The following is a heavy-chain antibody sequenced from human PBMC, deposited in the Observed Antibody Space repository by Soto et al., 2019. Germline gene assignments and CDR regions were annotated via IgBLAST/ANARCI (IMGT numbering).Heavy chain of an antibody. Sequence: GESLRVCSKGAGCSCTDYCIGLVRQMHGKGLEWMGIIYPGDSDTRYSPSFQGQVTISADKSISTAYLQWSSLKASDTAMYYCARLLFSYYYDSSGYTIPGAFDIWGQGTMVTVSS. CDR2: IYPGDSDT. J-gene: IGHJ3*02. V-gene: IGHV5-51*01. D-gene: IGHD3-22*01. CDR1: GCSCTDYC. CDR3: ARLLFSYYYDSSGYTIPGAFDI.